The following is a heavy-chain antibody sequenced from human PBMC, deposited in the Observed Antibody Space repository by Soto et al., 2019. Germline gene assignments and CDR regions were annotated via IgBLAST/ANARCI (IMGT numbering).Heavy chain of an antibody. CDR2: ISYDGINK. CDR1: GFTFSSYA. CDR3: ARGPRAAAGTGYFQH. Sequence: QVQLVESGGGVVQPGRSLRLSCAASGFTFSSYAIHWVRQAPGKGLEWVAVISYDGINKYYADSVKGRFTISRDNSKNPLYLQMNSLRAEDAAVYYCARGPRAAAGTGYFQHWGQGTLVTVSS. J-gene: IGHJ1*01. D-gene: IGHD6-13*01. V-gene: IGHV3-30-3*01.